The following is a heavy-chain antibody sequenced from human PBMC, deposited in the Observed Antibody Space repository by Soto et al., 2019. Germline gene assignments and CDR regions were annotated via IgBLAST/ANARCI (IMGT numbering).Heavy chain of an antibody. D-gene: IGHD3-22*01. V-gene: IGHV4-39*01. J-gene: IGHJ4*02. CDR2: IYYSGST. CDR3: ARHYYDPLGY. Sequence: QLQLQESGPGLVKPSETLSLTCTVSGGSISSSSYYWGWIRQPPGKGLEWIGSIYYSGSTYYNPSIKSRVTTSVDTSKNQFSLTLSSVTAADTDVYYCARHYYDPLGYWGQGTLVTVSS. CDR1: GGSISSSSYY.